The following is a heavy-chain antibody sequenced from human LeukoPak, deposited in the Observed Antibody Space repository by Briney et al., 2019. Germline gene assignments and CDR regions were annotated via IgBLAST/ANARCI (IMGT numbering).Heavy chain of an antibody. V-gene: IGHV1-69*13. CDR3: ARGYSSGYPSDY. D-gene: IGHD3-22*01. Sequence: GASVKVSCKASGGTFSSYAISWVRQAPGQGLEWMGGIIPIFGTANYAQKFQGRVTITADESTSTAYMELSSLRSEDTAVYYCARGYSSGYPSDYWGQGTLVTVSS. J-gene: IGHJ4*02. CDR2: IIPIFGTA. CDR1: GGTFSSYA.